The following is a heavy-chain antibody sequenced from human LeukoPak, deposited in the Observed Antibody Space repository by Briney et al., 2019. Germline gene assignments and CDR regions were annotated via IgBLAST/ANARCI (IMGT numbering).Heavy chain of an antibody. Sequence: GGSLRLSCAASGFTFSSYWMSWVRQAPGKGLEWVANIKQDGSEKYYVDSVKGRFTISRDNAKNSLYLQMNSLRDEDTAVYYCARGGVSGTGTTSDYWGQGTLVTVSS. J-gene: IGHJ4*02. CDR2: IKQDGSEK. CDR3: ARGGVSGTGTTSDY. V-gene: IGHV3-7*01. CDR1: GFTFSSYW. D-gene: IGHD1-7*01.